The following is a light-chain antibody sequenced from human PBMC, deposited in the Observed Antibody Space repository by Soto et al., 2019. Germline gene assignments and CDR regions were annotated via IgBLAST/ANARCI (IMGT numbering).Light chain of an antibody. V-gene: IGLV1-40*01. CDR2: GNT. J-gene: IGLJ1*01. CDR1: SSNIGADFD. Sequence: QSVLTQPPSVSGAPGQRITISCTGSSSNIGADFDVYWYQQLPGAAPKLLIYGNTNRPSGVPDRFSGSKSGTSASLAITGLQAKDEADYYCQSYDRSLTGVFGTGTKVTVL. CDR3: QSYDRSLTGV.